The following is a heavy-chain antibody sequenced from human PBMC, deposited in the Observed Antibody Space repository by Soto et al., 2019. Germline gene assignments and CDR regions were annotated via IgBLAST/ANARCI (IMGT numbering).Heavy chain of an antibody. V-gene: IGHV1-18*01. J-gene: IGHJ1*01. Sequence: ASVKVSCKASGYTFTSYGISWVRQAPGQGLEWMGWISAYNVNTNYAQKLQGRVTMTTDISTSTAYMELRSLRSDDTAVYYCARNPGIAVAEYFQHWGQGTLVTVSS. CDR3: ARNPGIAVAEYFQH. D-gene: IGHD6-19*01. CDR2: ISAYNVNT. CDR1: GYTFTSYG.